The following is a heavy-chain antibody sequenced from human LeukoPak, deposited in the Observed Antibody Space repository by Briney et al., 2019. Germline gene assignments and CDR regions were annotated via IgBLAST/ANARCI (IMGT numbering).Heavy chain of an antibody. V-gene: IGHV3-48*03. Sequence: PGGSLRLSCAASGFTFSSYEMNWVRQAPGKGLEWVSYISSSGSTIYYADSVKGRFTISRDNAKNSLDLQMNSLRAEDTAVYYCARDSIVSGEFDYWGQGTLVTVSS. CDR3: ARDSIVSGEFDY. CDR2: ISSSGSTI. J-gene: IGHJ4*02. CDR1: GFTFSSYE. D-gene: IGHD1-26*01.